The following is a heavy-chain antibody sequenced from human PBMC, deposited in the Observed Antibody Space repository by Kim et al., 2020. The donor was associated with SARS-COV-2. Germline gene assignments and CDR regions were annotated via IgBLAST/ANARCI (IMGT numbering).Heavy chain of an antibody. Sequence: GGSLRLSCAASGFTFSSYDMHWVRQATGKGLEWVSAIGTDGDTYYPGSVKGRFTISRENAKNSLYLQMNSLRAGDTAVYYCARDGDTAMADWYFDLWGRGTLVTVSS. V-gene: IGHV3-13*04. CDR2: IGTDGDT. CDR3: ARDGDTAMADWYFDL. J-gene: IGHJ2*01. CDR1: GFTFSSYD. D-gene: IGHD5-18*01.